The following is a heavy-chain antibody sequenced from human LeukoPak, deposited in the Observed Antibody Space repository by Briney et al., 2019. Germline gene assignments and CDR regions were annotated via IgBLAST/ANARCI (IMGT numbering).Heavy chain of an antibody. Sequence: SETLSLTCTVSGASVSSGSYYWSWIRQPPGKGLEWIGYIYYSGSTNYNPSLKSRVTISVDTSKNQFSLKLSSVTAADTAVYYCATSDILTGYYTFDYWGQGTLVTVSS. CDR1: GASVSSGSYY. CDR3: ATSDILTGYYTFDY. V-gene: IGHV4-61*01. D-gene: IGHD3-9*01. CDR2: IYYSGST. J-gene: IGHJ4*02.